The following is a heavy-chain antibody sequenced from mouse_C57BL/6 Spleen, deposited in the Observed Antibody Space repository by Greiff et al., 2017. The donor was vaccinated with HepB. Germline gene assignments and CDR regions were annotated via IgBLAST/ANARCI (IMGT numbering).Heavy chain of an antibody. Sequence: VQLQQSGAELVRPGASVKLSCKASGYTFTDYYINWVKQRPGQGLEWIARIYPGSGNTYYNEKFKGKATLTAEKSSSTAYMQLSSLTSEDSAVYFCARDIYYGSSPLFDYWGQGTTLTVSS. V-gene: IGHV1-76*01. J-gene: IGHJ2*01. CDR1: GYTFTDYY. CDR2: IYPGSGNT. D-gene: IGHD1-1*01. CDR3: ARDIYYGSSPLFDY.